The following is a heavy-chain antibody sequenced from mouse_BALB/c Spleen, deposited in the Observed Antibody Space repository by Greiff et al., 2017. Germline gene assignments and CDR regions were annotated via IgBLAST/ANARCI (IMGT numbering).Heavy chain of an antibody. CDR2: IYPGDGDT. J-gene: IGHJ4*01. D-gene: IGHD2-3*01. CDR1: GYAFSSYW. Sequence: QVQLKESGAELVRPGSSVKISCKASGYAFSSYWMNWVKQRPGQGLEWIGQIYPGDGDTNYNGKFKGKATLTADKSSSTAYMQLSSLTSEDSAVYFCARSGDDGYYYAMDYWGQGTSVTVSS. V-gene: IGHV1-80*01. CDR3: ARSGDDGYYYAMDY.